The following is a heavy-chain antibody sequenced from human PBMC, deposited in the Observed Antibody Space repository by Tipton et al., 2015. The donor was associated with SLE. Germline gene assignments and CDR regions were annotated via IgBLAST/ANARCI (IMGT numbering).Heavy chain of an antibody. V-gene: IGHV4-34*01. D-gene: IGHD3-22*01. J-gene: IGHJ4*02. CDR2: INHCGST. CDR1: GGSFSGYY. CDR3: ARGGGITMIVVVGFDY. Sequence: TLSLPCAVYGGSFSGYYWSWIRQPAGKGLEWIGEINHCGSTNYNPSLKSRVTISVDTSKNQFSLKLSSVTAAYTAVYYCARGGGITMIVVVGFDYWGQGTLVTLSS.